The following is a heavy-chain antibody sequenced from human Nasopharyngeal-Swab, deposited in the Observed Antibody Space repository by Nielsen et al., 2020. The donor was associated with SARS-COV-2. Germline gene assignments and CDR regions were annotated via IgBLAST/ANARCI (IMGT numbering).Heavy chain of an antibody. CDR3: AREVVVVISNFDY. J-gene: IGHJ4*02. CDR2: IYYSGST. CDR1: GGSISSSSYY. Sequence: WETLSLTCTVSGGSISSSSYYWGWSRQPPGKGLEWIGSIYYSGSTYYNPSLKSRVTISVDTSKNQFSLKLSSVTAADTAVYYCAREVVVVISNFDYWGQGTLVTVSS. V-gene: IGHV4-39*07. D-gene: IGHD3-22*01.